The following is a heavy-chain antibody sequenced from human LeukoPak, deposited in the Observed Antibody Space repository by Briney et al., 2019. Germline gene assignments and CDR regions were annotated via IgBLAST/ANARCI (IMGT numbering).Heavy chain of an antibody. CDR1: GFTLSSNY. CDR2: IYSGGST. Sequence: PGGSLRLSCAASGFTLSSNYMSWVRQAPGKGLEWVSVIYSGGSTYYADSVKGRFTISRDNSKNTLYLQMNSLRAEDTAVYYCARGRGYSGYVDYWGQGTLVTVSS. D-gene: IGHD5-12*01. J-gene: IGHJ4*02. CDR3: ARGRGYSGYVDY. V-gene: IGHV3-53*01.